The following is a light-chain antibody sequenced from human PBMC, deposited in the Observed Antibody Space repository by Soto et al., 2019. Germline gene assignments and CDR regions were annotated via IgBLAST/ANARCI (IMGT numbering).Light chain of an antibody. CDR2: GAS. CDR1: QSINSF. V-gene: IGKV3-20*01. CDR3: QQYGSSPRP. Sequence: EIVVTQYPCTLSLSPPEGATLSCRASQSINSFLAWYQQKPGQAPRLLIYGASSRATGIPDRFSGSGSGTDFTLTISRLEPEDFAVYYCQQYGSSPRPFGQGTKVAIK. J-gene: IGKJ1*01.